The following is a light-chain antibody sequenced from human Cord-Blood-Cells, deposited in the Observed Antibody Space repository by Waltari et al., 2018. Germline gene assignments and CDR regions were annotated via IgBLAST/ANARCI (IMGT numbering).Light chain of an antibody. Sequence: DIVMTQSPDSLAVSLGERATINCKSSQSVLYSSNHKNYLAWYQQKPGQPPKLLIYWASTRESGVPDRFSGSGSGTDFTLTISSLQAEDVAVYYCQQYYSTLPYTFGQGTKLEIK. CDR2: WAS. CDR3: QQYYSTLPYT. CDR1: QSVLYSSNHKNY. J-gene: IGKJ2*01. V-gene: IGKV4-1*01.